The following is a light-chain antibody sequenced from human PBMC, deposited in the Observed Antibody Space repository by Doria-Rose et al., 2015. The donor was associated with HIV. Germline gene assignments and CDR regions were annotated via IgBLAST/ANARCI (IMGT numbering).Light chain of an antibody. V-gene: IGKV4-1*01. J-gene: IGKJ1*01. CDR1: QNVLYSSNSKNY. CDR3: QQYFSSLPT. CDR2: WAS. Sequence: DIQVTQSPDSLAVSLGERATINCKSSQNVLYSSNSKNYLAWYQQKPGQPPKLLIYWASTRESGVPDRFSGSGSGTDFVLTISSLQAKDVAVYYCQQYFSSLPTFGQGINVEVK.